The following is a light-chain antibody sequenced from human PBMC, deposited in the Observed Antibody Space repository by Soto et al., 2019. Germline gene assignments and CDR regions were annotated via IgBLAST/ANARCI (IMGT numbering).Light chain of an antibody. J-gene: IGKJ1*01. CDR3: QQSGSPPWT. V-gene: IGKV3-20*01. Sequence: VMTQTHTTLSVSPGETATLSCRASQSVGNNLAWYQQKPGQAPRLLIYGASNRATGIPDRFSGSGSGTDFTLTISRLQPEDCAGYCCQQSGSPPWTFGQGTKVDI. CDR2: GAS. CDR1: QSVGNN.